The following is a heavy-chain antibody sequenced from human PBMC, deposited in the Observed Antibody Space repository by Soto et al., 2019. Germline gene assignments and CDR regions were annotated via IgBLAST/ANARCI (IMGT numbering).Heavy chain of an antibody. CDR1: GYSFTTYG. CDR2: ISGYNGNT. J-gene: IGHJ6*02. V-gene: IGHV1-18*01. Sequence: QVQLVQSRGEVKKPGASVKVSCKTSGYSFTTYGISWVRQAPGQGLEWMGWISGYNGNTNYAQKLKGRLTMTTVTSTSTGYMELRSLTSDDTAVYYCAREGPAPYYYYGMDVWGQGSTVTVSS. CDR3: AREGPAPYYYYGMDV.